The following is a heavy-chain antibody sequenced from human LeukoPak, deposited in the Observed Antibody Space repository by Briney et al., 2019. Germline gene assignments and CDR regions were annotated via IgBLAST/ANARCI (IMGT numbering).Heavy chain of an antibody. J-gene: IGHJ3*02. CDR1: GGSISSYY. V-gene: IGHV4-59*01. Sequence: SETLSLTCTVSGGSISSYYWSWIRQPPGKGLEWIGYIYYSGSTNYNPSLRSRVTISLDTSKMQFSLRLSSVTAADTAVYYCAREIAAAGSGGAFDIWGQGTMVTVSS. CDR3: AREIAAAGSGGAFDI. CDR2: IYYSGST. D-gene: IGHD6-13*01.